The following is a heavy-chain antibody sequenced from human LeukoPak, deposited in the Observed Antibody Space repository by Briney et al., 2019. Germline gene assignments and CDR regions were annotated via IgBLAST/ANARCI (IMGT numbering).Heavy chain of an antibody. J-gene: IGHJ6*04. CDR2: ISSSGSTI. D-gene: IGHD3-10*02. Sequence: GGSLRLSCAASGFTFSRYEMNWVRQAPGKGLEWVSYISSSGSTIYYAVSVKGRFTISRDNAKNSLYLQMNSLRAEDTAVYYCAELGITMIGGVWGKGTTVTISS. V-gene: IGHV3-48*03. CDR1: GFTFSRYE. CDR3: AELGITMIGGV.